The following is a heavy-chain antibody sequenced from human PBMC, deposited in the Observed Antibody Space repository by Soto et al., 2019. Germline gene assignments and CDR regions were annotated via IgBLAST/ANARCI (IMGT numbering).Heavy chain of an antibody. CDR2: IIPIFGTA. Sequence: SVKVSCKASGGTFSSYAISWVRQAPGQGLEWMGGIIPIFGTANYAQKFQGRVTITADKSTSTAYMELSSLRSEDTAVYYCARGGFPGATAIEYFQHWGQGTLVTVSS. CDR3: ARGGFPGATAIEYFQH. D-gene: IGHD2-21*02. J-gene: IGHJ1*01. CDR1: GGTFSSYA. V-gene: IGHV1-69*06.